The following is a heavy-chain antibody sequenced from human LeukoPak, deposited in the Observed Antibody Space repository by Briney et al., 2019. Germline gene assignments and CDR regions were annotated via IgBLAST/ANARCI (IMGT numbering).Heavy chain of an antibody. CDR1: GYNFTGYY. Sequence: ASVKVSCKASGYNFTGYYMHWVRQAPGQGLEWMGIINPSGGSTSYAQKFQGRVTMTRDTSTSTVYMELSSLRSEDTAVYYCARDNDYGGNPYYMDVWGKGTTVTISS. D-gene: IGHD4-23*01. CDR3: ARDNDYGGNPYYMDV. CDR2: INPSGGST. J-gene: IGHJ6*03. V-gene: IGHV1-46*01.